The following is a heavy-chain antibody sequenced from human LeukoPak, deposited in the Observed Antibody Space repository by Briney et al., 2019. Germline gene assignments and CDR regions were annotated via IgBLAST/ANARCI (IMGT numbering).Heavy chain of an antibody. CDR3: AAVRKVRYFDY. CDR2: IWYDGSNK. Sequence: GGSLRLSCAASGFTFSSYGMDWVRQAPGKGLEWVAVIWYDGSNKYYADSVKGRFTISRDNSKNTLYLQMNSLRAEDTAVYYCAAVRKVRYFDYWGQGTLVTVSS. V-gene: IGHV3-33*01. CDR1: GFTFSSYG. J-gene: IGHJ4*02.